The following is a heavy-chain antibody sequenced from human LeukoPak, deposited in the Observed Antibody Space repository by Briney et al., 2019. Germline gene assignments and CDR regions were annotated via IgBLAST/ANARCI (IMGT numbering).Heavy chain of an antibody. CDR3: ASSSSWAGGFDY. J-gene: IGHJ4*02. CDR2: IKQDGSEK. V-gene: IGHV3-7*01. D-gene: IGHD6-13*01. Sequence: GGSLRLSCAASGFTFSRYWMSWVRQAPGKGLEWVASIKQDGSEKYYVDSVKGRFTISRDNAKNSLYLQMNSLRAEDTAVYYCASSSSWAGGFDYWGQGTLVTVSS. CDR1: GFTFSRYW.